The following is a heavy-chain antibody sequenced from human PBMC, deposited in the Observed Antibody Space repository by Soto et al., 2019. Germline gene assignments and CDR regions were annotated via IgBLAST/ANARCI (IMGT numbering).Heavy chain of an antibody. D-gene: IGHD3-10*01. J-gene: IGHJ5*02. V-gene: IGHV4-30-4*01. Sequence: QVQLQESGPGLVKPSQTLSLTCTVASGSNSSGDYYWSWIRQPPGKGLEWIGYVYHTGRDYYEPSLKSRATISIDTSENQFSLKLNSVTAADTAVYYCARSMFRGGWFDPWGQGTLVTVSS. CDR3: ARSMFRGGWFDP. CDR1: SGSNSSGDYY. CDR2: VYHTGRD.